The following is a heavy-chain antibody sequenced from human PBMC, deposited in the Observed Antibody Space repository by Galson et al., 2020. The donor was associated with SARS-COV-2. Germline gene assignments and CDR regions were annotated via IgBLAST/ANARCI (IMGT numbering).Heavy chain of an antibody. D-gene: IGHD3-22*01. Sequence: ASVKVSCKGSGYTFSGYSIHWVRQAPGQGLEWMGWINTNTGATNNAQNFQARVTMTRDTPISTAYMELSSLRHDDTAVYYCATQPRIVAVGGHYYYGMDVWGQGTTVIVSS. CDR1: GYTFSGYS. J-gene: IGHJ6*02. CDR3: ATQPRIVAVGGHYYYGMDV. CDR2: INTNTGAT. V-gene: IGHV1-2*02.